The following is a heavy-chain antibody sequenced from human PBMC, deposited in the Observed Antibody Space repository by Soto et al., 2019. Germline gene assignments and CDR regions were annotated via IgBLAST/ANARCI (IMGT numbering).Heavy chain of an antibody. CDR3: ARGTSKGGMDV. D-gene: IGHD1-1*01. CDR1: GYAFTSYY. Sequence: QVQLVQSGAEVKKPGASVKVACKASGYAFTSYYMHWVRQAPGQGLEWMGIINPSGGSTSYAQKFQGRVTMTRDTSTSTVYMELSSLRSEDTAVYCCARGTSKGGMDVWGQGTTVTVSS. CDR2: INPSGGST. V-gene: IGHV1-46*03. J-gene: IGHJ6*02.